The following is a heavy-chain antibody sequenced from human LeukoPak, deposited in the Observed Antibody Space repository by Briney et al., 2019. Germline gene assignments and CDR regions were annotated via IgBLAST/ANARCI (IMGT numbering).Heavy chain of an antibody. J-gene: IGHJ6*03. CDR2: IYHSGST. CDR3: ARKRITMVRGVTRDHYYYYMDV. V-gene: IGHV4-38-2*02. D-gene: IGHD3-10*01. Sequence: SETLSLTCTVSGYSISSGYYWGWIRQPPGKGLEWIGTIYHSGSTYYNPSLKSRVTISVDTSKNQFSLKLSSVTAADTAVYYCARKRITMVRGVTRDHYYYYMDVWGKGTTVTISS. CDR1: GYSISSGYY.